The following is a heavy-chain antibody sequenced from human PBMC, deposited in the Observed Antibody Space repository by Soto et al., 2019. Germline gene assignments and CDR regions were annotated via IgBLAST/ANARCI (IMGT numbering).Heavy chain of an antibody. Sequence: PGESLKISCKGSGYSFTSYWIGWVRQMPGKGLEWMGIIYPGDSDTRYSPSFQGQVTISADKSISTAYLQWSSLKASDTAIYYCARYCSGGSCRVHYGMDVWGQGTTVTVSS. J-gene: IGHJ6*02. CDR1: GYSFTSYW. CDR2: IYPGDSDT. V-gene: IGHV5-51*01. CDR3: ARYCSGGSCRVHYGMDV. D-gene: IGHD2-15*01.